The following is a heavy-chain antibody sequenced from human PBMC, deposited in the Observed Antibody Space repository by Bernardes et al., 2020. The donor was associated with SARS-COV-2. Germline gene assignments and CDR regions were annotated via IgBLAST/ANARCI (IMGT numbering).Heavy chain of an antibody. CDR3: ARTAGAGTAPHVSWFDP. V-gene: IGHV1-2*04. J-gene: IGHJ5*02. CDR2: INPNSGGT. CDR1: GYTFTGYY. D-gene: IGHD6-19*01. Sequence: ASVKVSCKASGYTFTGYYMHWVRQAPGQGLEWMGWINPNSGGTNYAQKFQGWVTMTRDTSISTAYMELSRLRSDDTAVYYCARTAGAGTAPHVSWFDPGGQGTLVTVSS.